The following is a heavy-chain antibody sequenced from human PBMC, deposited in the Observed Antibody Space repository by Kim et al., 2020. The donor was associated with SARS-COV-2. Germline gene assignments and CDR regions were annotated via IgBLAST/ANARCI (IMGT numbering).Heavy chain of an antibody. V-gene: IGHV3-33*01. CDR3: ARDPPVATITYYYMDV. CDR1: GFTFSSYG. J-gene: IGHJ6*03. D-gene: IGHD5-12*01. Sequence: GGSLRLSCAASGFTFSSYGMHWVRQAPGKGLEWVAVIWYDGSNKYYADSVKGRFTISRDNSKNTLYLQMNSLKAEDTAVYYCARDPPVATITYYYMDVWGKGTTVTVSS. CDR2: IWYDGSNK.